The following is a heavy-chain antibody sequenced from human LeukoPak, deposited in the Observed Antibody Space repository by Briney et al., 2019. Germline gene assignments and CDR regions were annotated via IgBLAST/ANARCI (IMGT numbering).Heavy chain of an antibody. J-gene: IGHJ4*02. CDR3: AREFPPVVKYRFDY. CDR2: ISYDGSTK. D-gene: IGHD3-22*01. V-gene: IGHV3-30-3*01. Sequence: GGSLRLSCAASGFTFSTYAMHWVRQAPGKGLEWVAFISYDGSTKYYSDSVKGRFTFSRDNSEKTLYLQMNSLRPEDTAVYYCAREFPPVVKYRFDYWGQGTLVTVSS. CDR1: GFTFSTYA.